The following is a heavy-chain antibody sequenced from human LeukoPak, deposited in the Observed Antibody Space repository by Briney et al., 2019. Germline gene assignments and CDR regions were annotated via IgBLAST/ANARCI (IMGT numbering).Heavy chain of an antibody. J-gene: IGHJ5*02. CDR1: GFSLSTSGVG. V-gene: IGHV2-5*01. CDR2: IYWNDDK. CDR3: AHRRQWTRIASPGGWFDP. D-gene: IGHD3/OR15-3a*01. Sequence: SGPTLVNPTQTLTLTCTFSGFSLSTSGVGVGWIRQPPGKALEWLALIYWNDDKRYSPSLKSRLTITEDTSRNQVVLTMTNMDPVDTATYYCAHRRQWTRIASPGGWFDPWGQGTLVTVSS.